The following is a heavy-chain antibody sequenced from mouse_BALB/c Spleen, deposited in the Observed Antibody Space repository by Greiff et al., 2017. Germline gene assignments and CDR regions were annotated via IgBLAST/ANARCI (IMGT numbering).Heavy chain of an antibody. J-gene: IGHJ3*01. CDR3: AREGVYYYGSSSTWFAY. CDR1: GFTFSSYT. Sequence: EVQLVESGGGLVQPGGSLKLSCAASGFTFSSYTMSWVRQTPEKRLEWVAYISNGGGSTYYPDTVKGRFTISRDNAKNTLYLQMSSLKSEDTAMYYCAREGVYYYGSSSTWFAYWGQGTLVTVSA. CDR2: ISNGGGST. V-gene: IGHV5-12-2*01. D-gene: IGHD1-1*01.